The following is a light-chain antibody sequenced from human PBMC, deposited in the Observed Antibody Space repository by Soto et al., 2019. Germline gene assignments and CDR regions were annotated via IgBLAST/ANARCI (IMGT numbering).Light chain of an antibody. Sequence: VMTQSPATLSLSPGDSATLSCRASQSISANLAWYQQKTGQTPRLLIYGESTRASGVPDKFSGSGSGTEFTLTISSLKSEDFAVYYCQQYNNWPRTFGQGTKVDIK. J-gene: IGKJ1*01. CDR2: GES. V-gene: IGKV3-15*01. CDR1: QSISAN. CDR3: QQYNNWPRT.